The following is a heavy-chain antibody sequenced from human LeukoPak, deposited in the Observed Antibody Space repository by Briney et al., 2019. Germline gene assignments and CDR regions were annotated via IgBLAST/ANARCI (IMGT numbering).Heavy chain of an antibody. CDR3: ARNGNGMDV. V-gene: IGHV1-69*13. Sequence: ASVKVSCKASGYTFTSYDINWVRQAPGQGLEWMGGIIPIFGTANYAQKFQGRVTITADESTSTAYMELSSLRSEDTAVYYCARNGNGMDVWGKGTTVTVSS. CDR1: GYTFTSYD. J-gene: IGHJ6*04. CDR2: IIPIFGTA.